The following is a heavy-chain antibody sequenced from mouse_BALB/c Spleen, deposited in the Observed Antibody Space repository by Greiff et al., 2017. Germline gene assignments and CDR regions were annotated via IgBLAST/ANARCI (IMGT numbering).Heavy chain of an antibody. CDR2: INPSNGGT. CDR3: KRRRFDY. V-gene: IGHV1S81*02. J-gene: IGHJ2*01. Sequence: VKLVESGAELVKPGASVKLSCKASGYTFTSYYMSWVKQRPGQGLEWIGEINPSNGGTNFNEKFKSKDTLTIDKSSSTAYMQLSSLTSEDSAVYYCKRRRFDYWGQGTTLTVSS. CDR1: GYTFTSYY.